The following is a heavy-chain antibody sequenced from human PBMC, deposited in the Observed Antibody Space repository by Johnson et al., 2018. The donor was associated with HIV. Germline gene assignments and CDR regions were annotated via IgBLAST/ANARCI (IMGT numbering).Heavy chain of an antibody. V-gene: IGHV3-43D*03. CDR2: ISWDGGST. J-gene: IGHJ3*02. CDR1: GFTFDDYA. CDR3: ARGLAADAFDI. D-gene: IGHD6-13*01. Sequence: VQLVESGGGLVQPGRSLRLSCAASGFTFDDYAIHWVRQPPGKGLEWVSLISWDGGSTYYADSVKGRFTISRDNSKNSLYLQMNSLRAEDTAVYYCARGLAADAFDIWGQGTMVTVSS.